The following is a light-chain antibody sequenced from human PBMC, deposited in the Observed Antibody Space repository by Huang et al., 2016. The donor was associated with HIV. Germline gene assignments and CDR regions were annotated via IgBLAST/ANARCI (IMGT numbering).Light chain of an antibody. CDR2: GAS. V-gene: IGKV3-15*01. J-gene: IGKJ2*01. CDR1: QSVGST. CDR3: QQYYKLYT. Sequence: IVMTQSPGTLSVSPGERATLSCRASQSVGSTLAWYQQKPGQSPRLLIYGASTRATGIPARFSGSGSGTEFTLTSSSLQSEDFAFYYCQQYYKLYTFGQGTKLEIK.